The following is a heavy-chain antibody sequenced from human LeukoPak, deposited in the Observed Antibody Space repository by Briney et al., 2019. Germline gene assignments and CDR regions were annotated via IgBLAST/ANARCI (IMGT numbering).Heavy chain of an antibody. CDR3: ARVKGGYGAFDP. Sequence: GGSLRLSCAASGFTYSSYEMNWARPAPGKGLEWVSYISSSCSTIYYADSVKGRFTISRDNAKNSLYLQMNSLGAEDTAVYYCARVKGGYGAFDPWGQGTLVTVSS. V-gene: IGHV3-48*03. CDR1: GFTYSSYE. CDR2: ISSSCSTI. D-gene: IGHD5-18*01. J-gene: IGHJ5*02.